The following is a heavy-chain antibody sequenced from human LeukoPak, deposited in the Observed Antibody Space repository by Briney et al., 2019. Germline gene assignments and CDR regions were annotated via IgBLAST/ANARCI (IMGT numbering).Heavy chain of an antibody. Sequence: SGGSLRLSRAGSGFTFSTYSMNWVRQAPGKGLEWVSYITSSGSTIYYADSVKGRFTISRDNAKNPLYLQMNSLRDDDTALYYCARAAGGPYYFDYWGQGTLVSVSS. D-gene: IGHD6-13*01. CDR2: ITSSGSTI. V-gene: IGHV3-48*02. CDR3: ARAAGGPYYFDY. J-gene: IGHJ4*02. CDR1: GFTFSTYS.